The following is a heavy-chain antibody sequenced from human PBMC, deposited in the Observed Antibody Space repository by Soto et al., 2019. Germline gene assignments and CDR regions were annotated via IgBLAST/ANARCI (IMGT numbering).Heavy chain of an antibody. J-gene: IGHJ1*01. D-gene: IGHD2-15*01. V-gene: IGHV1-8*01. CDR1: GYTFTSYD. Sequence: QVQLVQSGAEVKKPGASVKVSCKASGYTFTSYDINWVRQATGQGLEWMGWMNPNSGNTGYAQKFQGRVTMTRNTAISTAYMELSSLRSEDTDVYYCAIVVAATWNAEYFQHWGQGTLVTVSS. CDR2: MNPNSGNT. CDR3: AIVVAATWNAEYFQH.